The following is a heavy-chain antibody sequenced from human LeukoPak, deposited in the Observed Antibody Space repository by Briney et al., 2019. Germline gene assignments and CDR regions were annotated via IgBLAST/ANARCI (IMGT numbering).Heavy chain of an antibody. D-gene: IGHD4-17*01. CDR3: ARDTYGDYAFDY. CDR1: GGSINSVSHY. V-gene: IGHV4-61*01. CDR2: IYYSGST. J-gene: IGHJ4*02. Sequence: ASETLSLTCTVSGGSINSVSHYWSWIRQPPGKGLEWIGYIYYSGSTNYNPSLKSRVTISVDTSKNQFSLKLSSVTAADTAVYYCARDTYGDYAFDYWGQGTLVTVSS.